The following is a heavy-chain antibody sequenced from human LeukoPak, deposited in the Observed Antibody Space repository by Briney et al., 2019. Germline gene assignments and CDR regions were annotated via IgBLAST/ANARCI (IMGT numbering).Heavy chain of an antibody. D-gene: IGHD6-13*01. CDR2: ISSTGSTI. Sequence: GGSLRLSCAASGFTFSGWSMNWVRQAPGKGLEWVSYISSTGSTIYYADSVKGRFTASRDNAKNSLYLQMNSLRAEDTAVYYCARDAYSSPEGYFDYWGQGTLVTVSS. J-gene: IGHJ4*02. CDR3: ARDAYSSPEGYFDY. CDR1: GFTFSGWS. V-gene: IGHV3-48*01.